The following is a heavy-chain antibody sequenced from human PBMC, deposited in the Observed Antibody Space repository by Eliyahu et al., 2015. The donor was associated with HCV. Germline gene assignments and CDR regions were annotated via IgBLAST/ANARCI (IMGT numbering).Heavy chain of an antibody. J-gene: IGHJ6*02. CDR1: GGSISSYY. V-gene: IGHV4-4*07. D-gene: IGHD1-20*01. Sequence: QVQLQESGPGLVKPSETLSLTCTVSGGSISSYYWSWIRQPAGKGLEWIGRVYSSGSTKYNPSLTSRVTMSVDTSKNQFSLKLSSVTAADTAMYYCARYNWNYGMDVWGQGTTVTVSS. CDR2: VYSSGST. CDR3: ARYNWNYGMDV.